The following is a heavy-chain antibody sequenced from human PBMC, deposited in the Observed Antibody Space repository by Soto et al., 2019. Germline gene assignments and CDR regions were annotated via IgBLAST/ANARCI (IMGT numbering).Heavy chain of an antibody. J-gene: IGHJ4*02. CDR1: GGSFSGYY. Sequence: QVQLQQWGAGLLKPSETLSLTCAVYGGSFSGYYWSWIRQPPGKGLEWIGEINHSGSTNYNPSPTSRGTTSVEQSKTQCSLKLSSAPAADTAVYYCARAMPPQGEVPLDYWGQGTLVTVSS. D-gene: IGHD1-26*01. CDR2: INHSGST. V-gene: IGHV4-34*01. CDR3: ARAMPPQGEVPLDY.